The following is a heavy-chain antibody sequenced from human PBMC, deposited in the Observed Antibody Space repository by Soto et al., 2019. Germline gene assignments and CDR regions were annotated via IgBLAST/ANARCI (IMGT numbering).Heavy chain of an antibody. D-gene: IGHD2-15*01. J-gene: IGHJ4*02. Sequence: GGSLRLSCAASGFTFNIYDMSWVRQAPGKGLEWVSSISGSGGDTYYADSVKGRFTISRDNSRNTLYLQMNSLRAEDTAVYYCAKDWGNCIGASCYFRWGQGTLVTVSS. CDR1: GFTFNIYD. CDR2: ISGSGGDT. V-gene: IGHV3-23*01. CDR3: AKDWGNCIGASCYFR.